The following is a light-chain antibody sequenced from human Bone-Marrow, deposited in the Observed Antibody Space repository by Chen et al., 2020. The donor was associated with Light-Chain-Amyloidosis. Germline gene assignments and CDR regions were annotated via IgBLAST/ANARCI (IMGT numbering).Light chain of an antibody. CDR1: QSLVHSNGNTY. Sequence: DVVMTQSPLSLPVTLGQPASISCRSSQSLVHSNGNTYLNWFQQRPGQSPRRLIYQVSNRDSGVPDRFSGSGSGTDFTLKISKVEAEDVGVYYYMQGTHWPPFTFGPGTKVDIK. J-gene: IGKJ3*01. CDR2: QVS. V-gene: IGKV2-30*02. CDR3: MQGTHWPPFT.